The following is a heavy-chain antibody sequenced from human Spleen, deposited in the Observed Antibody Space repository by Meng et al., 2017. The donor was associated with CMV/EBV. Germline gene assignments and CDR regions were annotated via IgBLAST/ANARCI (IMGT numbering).Heavy chain of an antibody. CDR3: AKRSGFWSGAFDY. J-gene: IGHJ4*02. V-gene: IGHV3-23*03. Sequence: ETLSLTCAASGFTFSSYAMSWVRQAPGKGLEWVSVIYSGGSSTYYADSVKGRFTISRDNSKNTLYLQMNSLRAEDTAVYYCAKRSGFWSGAFDYWGQGTLVTVSS. CDR2: IYSGGSST. CDR1: GFTFSSYA. D-gene: IGHD3-3*01.